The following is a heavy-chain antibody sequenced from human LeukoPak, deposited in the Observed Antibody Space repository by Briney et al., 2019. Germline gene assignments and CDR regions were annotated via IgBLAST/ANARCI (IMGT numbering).Heavy chain of an antibody. D-gene: IGHD6-19*01. CDR3: ARGYSSGWYVFDY. CDR2: IHYSGST. V-gene: IGHV4-59*01. CDR1: GGSISSYY. Sequence: SETLSLTCTVSGGSISSYYWSWIRQPPGKGLEWIGYIHYSGSTNYNPSLKSRVTISVDTSKNQFSLKLSSVTAADTAVYYCARGYSSGWYVFDYWGQGTLVTVSS. J-gene: IGHJ4*02.